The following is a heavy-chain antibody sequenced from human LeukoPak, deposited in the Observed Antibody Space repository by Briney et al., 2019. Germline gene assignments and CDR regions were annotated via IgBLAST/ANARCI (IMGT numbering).Heavy chain of an antibody. CDR1: GYTFTSYD. D-gene: IGHD1-20*01. V-gene: IGHV1-8*01. CDR2: MNPNSGNT. CDR3: AWTITGTVDAFDI. Sequence: ASVKVSCKASGYTFTSYDINWVRQATGQGLEWTGWMNPNSGNTGYAQKFQGRVTMTRNTSISTAYMELSSLRSEDTAVYYCAWTITGTVDAFDIWGQGTMVTVSS. J-gene: IGHJ3*02.